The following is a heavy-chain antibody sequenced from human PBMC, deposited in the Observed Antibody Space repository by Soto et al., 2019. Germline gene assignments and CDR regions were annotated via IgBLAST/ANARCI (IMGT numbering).Heavy chain of an antibody. CDR2: IYYSGST. CDR1: GGSISSGGYY. J-gene: IGHJ6*02. Sequence: QVQLQESGPGLVKPSQTLSLTCTVSGGSISSGGYYWSWIRQHPGKGLEWIGYIYYSGSTYYNPSLKSRVTLSVDTSKTQFALKLSSVTAVDTAVYYCARGGRRSPGMDVWGQGTTVTVSS. V-gene: IGHV4-31*03. CDR3: ARGGRRSPGMDV.